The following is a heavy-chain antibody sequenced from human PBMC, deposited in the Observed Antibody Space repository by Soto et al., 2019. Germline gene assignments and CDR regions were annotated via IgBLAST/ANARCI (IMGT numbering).Heavy chain of an antibody. V-gene: IGHV3-23*01. D-gene: IGHD5-12*01. Sequence: PWGSLRLSCAAFGFTFSSYAMSCVRQAPGKGLEWVSAISGSGGSTYYADSVKGRFTISRDNSENTLYLQMNSLRAEDTAVYYCAKSRSPWDIVAISADYWGQGTLVTVSS. J-gene: IGHJ4*02. CDR1: GFTFSSYA. CDR3: AKSRSPWDIVAISADY. CDR2: ISGSGGST.